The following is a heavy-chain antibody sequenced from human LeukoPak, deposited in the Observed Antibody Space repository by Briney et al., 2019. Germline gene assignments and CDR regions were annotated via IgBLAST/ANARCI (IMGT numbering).Heavy chain of an antibody. CDR2: IYYSGST. CDR1: GGSISSGDYY. CDR3: ARVPWRLQYFDY. Sequence: SQTLSLTCTVSGGSISSGDYYWSWIRQPPGKGPEWIGYIYYSGSTYYNPSLKSRVTISVDTSKYQFSLKLNSVTAADTAVYYSARVPWRLQYFDYWGQGTLVTVSS. D-gene: IGHD4-11*01. V-gene: IGHV4-30-4*08. J-gene: IGHJ4*02.